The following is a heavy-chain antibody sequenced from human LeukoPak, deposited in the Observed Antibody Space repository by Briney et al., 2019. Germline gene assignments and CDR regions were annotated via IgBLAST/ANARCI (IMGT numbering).Heavy chain of an antibody. Sequence: SETLSLICTVSGGSISSYYWSWIRQPPGKGLEWIGYIYYSGSTNYNPSLKSRVTISVDTSKNQFSLKLSSVTAAVTAVYYCARHLGSDYYGSGSYAFDIWGQGTMVTVSS. J-gene: IGHJ3*02. D-gene: IGHD3-10*01. CDR2: IYYSGST. CDR1: GGSISSYY. CDR3: ARHLGSDYYGSGSYAFDI. V-gene: IGHV4-59*08.